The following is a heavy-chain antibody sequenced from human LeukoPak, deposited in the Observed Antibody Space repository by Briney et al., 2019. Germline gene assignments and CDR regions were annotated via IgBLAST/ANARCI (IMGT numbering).Heavy chain of an antibody. J-gene: IGHJ4*02. CDR1: GFTFSSYE. CDR2: ISRSGSTI. CDR3: ARDLEVGIVVVLKEHDY. V-gene: IGHV3-48*03. D-gene: IGHD2-2*01. Sequence: PGGSLRLSCAASGFTFSSYEMNWVRQAPGKGLEWVSYISRSGSTIYYADSVKGRFTISRDNAKNSLYPQMNSLRAEDTAVYYCARDLEVGIVVVLKEHDYWGQGTLVTVSS.